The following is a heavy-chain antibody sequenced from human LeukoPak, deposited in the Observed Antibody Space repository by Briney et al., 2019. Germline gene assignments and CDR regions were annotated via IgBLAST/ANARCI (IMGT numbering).Heavy chain of an antibody. V-gene: IGHV4-34*01. CDR2: INHSGST. Sequence: SETLSLTCAVYGGSFSGYYWSWIRQPPGKGLEWIGEINHSGSTNYNPSLKSRVTISVDTSKNQFSLKLSSATAADTAVYYCASRLLLANNWFDPWGQGTLVTVSS. D-gene: IGHD3-3*01. J-gene: IGHJ5*02. CDR3: ASRLLLANNWFDP. CDR1: GGSFSGYY.